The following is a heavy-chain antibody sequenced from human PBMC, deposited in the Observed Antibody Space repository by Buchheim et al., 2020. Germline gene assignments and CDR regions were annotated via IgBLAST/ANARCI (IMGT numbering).Heavy chain of an antibody. J-gene: IGHJ4*02. D-gene: IGHD6-19*01. CDR1: GFTFSSYA. Sequence: EVQLLESGGGLVQPGGSLRLSCAASGFTFSSYAMSWVRQAPGKGLEWVSVIGGSGGTTYYAVSVKGRFTISRDNSEHTVYLQMNSLRAEDTAVYYCAKRAVGSSGWSTFDSWGQGTL. CDR3: AKRAVGSSGWSTFDS. CDR2: IGGSGGTT. V-gene: IGHV3-23*01.